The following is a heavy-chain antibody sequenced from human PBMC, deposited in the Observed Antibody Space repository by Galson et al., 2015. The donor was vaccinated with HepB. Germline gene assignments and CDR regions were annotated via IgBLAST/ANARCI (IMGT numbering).Heavy chain of an antibody. D-gene: IGHD5-12*01. CDR1: GYTFTSYS. CDR3: GRGGYGGYALDY. J-gene: IGHJ4*02. Sequence: SVKVSCKASGYTFTSYSISWVRQAPGQGPEWMAWISAYNGHTNYAQKFQGRVTVTTDTSTSKVYMELRSLRADDTAVYYCGRGGYGGYALDYWGQGTLVTVSS. V-gene: IGHV1-18*04. CDR2: ISAYNGHT.